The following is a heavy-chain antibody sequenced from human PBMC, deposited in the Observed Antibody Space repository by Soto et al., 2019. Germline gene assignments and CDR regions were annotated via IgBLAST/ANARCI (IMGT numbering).Heavy chain of an antibody. V-gene: IGHV1-18*01. CDR2: ISAYNGNT. CDR3: ARGNRCSTFPPGGGKDGMAV. J-gene: IGHJ6*02. CDR1: FSSFTSSG. D-gene: IGHD6-6*01. Sequence: GASVKGSCQAFFSSFTSSGISWVRQAAGYGLKWMGWISAYNGNTNYAQKLQGRVTMTTDTSTSTAYMELRSLRSDDTAVYYCARGNRCSTFPPGGGKDGMAVWGRGHTGTV.